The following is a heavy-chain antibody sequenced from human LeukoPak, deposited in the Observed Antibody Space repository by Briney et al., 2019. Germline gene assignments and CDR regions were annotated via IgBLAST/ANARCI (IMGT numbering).Heavy chain of an antibody. CDR1: GFTFSSYN. D-gene: IGHD1-26*01. Sequence: GGSLRLSCAASGFTFSSYNMNWVRQAPGTGLEWVSYISSSSSTIYYADSVKGRFTISRDNARNSLYLQMDSLRAEDTAVYYCAREGVVAVMGSTHGAFDIWGQGTMVTVSS. V-gene: IGHV3-48*01. CDR2: ISSSSSTI. J-gene: IGHJ3*02. CDR3: AREGVVAVMGSTHGAFDI.